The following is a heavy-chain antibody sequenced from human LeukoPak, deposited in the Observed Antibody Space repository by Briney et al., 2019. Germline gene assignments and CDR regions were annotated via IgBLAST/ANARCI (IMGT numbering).Heavy chain of an antibody. D-gene: IGHD6-13*01. Sequence: SQTLSLTCVISGDRVSSTSSTWNWIRQSPSRGLEWLGRAYYRSKWYHNYAVSVESRITINPDTSKNQFSLQLTFVTPEDTAMYYCSREDPSGYSNVWGQGTLVTVSS. J-gene: IGHJ4*02. CDR1: GDRVSSTSST. V-gene: IGHV6-1*01. CDR3: SREDPSGYSNV. CDR2: AYYRSKWYH.